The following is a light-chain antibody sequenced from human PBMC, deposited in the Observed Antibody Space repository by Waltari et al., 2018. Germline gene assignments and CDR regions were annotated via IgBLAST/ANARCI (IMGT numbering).Light chain of an antibody. V-gene: IGKV3-20*01. CDR3: QQYSASPHVT. J-gene: IGKJ5*01. CDR2: DTS. CDR1: QRVSGNY. Sequence: VLTQSPGTLSLSPGDRATLSCRASQRVSGNYLAWYQQKPGQSPRLLIYDTSTRATGIPDRFRGSGSGTDFTLTINRLEPEDFAVYFCQQYSASPHVTFGQGTRLEIK.